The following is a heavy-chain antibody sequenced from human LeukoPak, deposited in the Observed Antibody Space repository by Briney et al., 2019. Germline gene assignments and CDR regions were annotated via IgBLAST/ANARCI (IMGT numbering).Heavy chain of an antibody. J-gene: IGHJ4*02. V-gene: IGHV3-30*19. D-gene: IGHD2-15*01. CDR2: IWYDGSNK. CDR1: GFTFSSYG. CDR3: AREIVVVVAATRGEDY. Sequence: GGSLRLSCAASGFTFSSYGMHWVRQAPGKGLEWVAVIWYDGSNKYYADSVKGRFTISRDNSKNTLYLQMNSLRAEDTAVYYCAREIVVVVAATRGEDYWGQGTLVTVSS.